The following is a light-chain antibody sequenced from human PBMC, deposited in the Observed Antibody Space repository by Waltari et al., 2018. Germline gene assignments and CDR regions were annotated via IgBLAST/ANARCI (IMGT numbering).Light chain of an antibody. Sequence: QLMLTQSPSASASLGASVRLTCTLSSGHSSYAVAWHQEQPEKGPRYFMKVNSDGSHIKGAGIPARFSGSSSGAERYLTISSLQSEDEADYYCQTGGCGIWVFGGGTKLTVL. CDR3: QTGGCGIWV. CDR1: SGHSSYA. CDR2: VNSDGSH. J-gene: IGLJ3*02. V-gene: IGLV4-69*01.